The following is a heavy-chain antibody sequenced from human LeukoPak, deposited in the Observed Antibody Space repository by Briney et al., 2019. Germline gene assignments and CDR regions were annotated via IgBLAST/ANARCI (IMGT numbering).Heavy chain of an antibody. D-gene: IGHD6-19*01. J-gene: IGHJ4*02. CDR3: ARHDPYLSGWSRGVDY. Sequence: PSETLSLTCTVSGGSISRGSYHWAWIRQPPGKRLEWIGNIYYTGGTYYNPSLKSRVTISIDTSKNHFSLKLSSVTAADTAVYYCARHDPYLSGWSRGVDYWGQGTLVTVSS. CDR1: GGSISRGSYH. V-gene: IGHV4-39*01. CDR2: IYYTGGT.